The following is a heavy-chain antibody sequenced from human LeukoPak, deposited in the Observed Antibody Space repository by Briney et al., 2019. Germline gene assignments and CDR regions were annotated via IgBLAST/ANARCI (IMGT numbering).Heavy chain of an antibody. CDR3: ARSPDYSNYVDYYYYGMDV. V-gene: IGHV4-59*01. J-gene: IGHJ6*02. CDR1: GGSISSYY. D-gene: IGHD4-11*01. CDR2: IYNSGST. Sequence: PSETLSLTCTVSGGSISSYYWSWIRQPPGKGLEWWGDIYNSGSTNYNPSPKSRVTISVDTSKNNFSLRLSSVTAADTAVYYCARSPDYSNYVDYYYYGMDVWGQGTTVAVSS.